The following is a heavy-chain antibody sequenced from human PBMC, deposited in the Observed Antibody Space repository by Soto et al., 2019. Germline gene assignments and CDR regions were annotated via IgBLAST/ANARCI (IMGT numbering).Heavy chain of an antibody. J-gene: IGHJ4*02. D-gene: IGHD6-13*01. CDR2: ISYEASEK. CDR3: VKDKGAAAGFDY. Sequence: QVHLVESGAGVVQPGRSLSLSCAASGFTFSNNGMHWHRQAPGKGLEWMGVISYEASEKYYAGSVKGRFTISRDYSKNTLYLQMDTLRAEARAIYYCVKDKGAAAGFDYWGQGILVTFSS. CDR1: GFTFSNNG. V-gene: IGHV3-30*18.